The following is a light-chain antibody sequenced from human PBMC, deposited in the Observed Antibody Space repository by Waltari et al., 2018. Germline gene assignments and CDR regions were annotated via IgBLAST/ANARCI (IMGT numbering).Light chain of an antibody. Sequence: EIVMTQSPATLSVSPGQRATFSCRASQSVPNNLAWYQQKPGQAPRLLIYGASTRASGIPTRFSGSGSGTEFTLTISSLQSEDFAVYYCQQYNNWPPWTFGQGTKVEIK. CDR1: QSVPNN. CDR2: GAS. V-gene: IGKV3-15*01. CDR3: QQYNNWPPWT. J-gene: IGKJ1*01.